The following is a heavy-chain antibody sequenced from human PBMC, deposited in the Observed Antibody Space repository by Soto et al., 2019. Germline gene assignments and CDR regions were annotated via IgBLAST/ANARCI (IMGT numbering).Heavy chain of an antibody. J-gene: IGHJ4*02. CDR3: ARERTGGFDY. CDR1: GYTFSSYD. CDR2: MNPNSANT. Sequence: GASVKVSCKTSGYTFSSYDINWVRQATGQGLEWMGWMNPNSANTGYAQKFQGRVTMTRNTSISTAYMELSSLRSEDTAVYYCARERTGGFDYWGQGTLVTVSS. D-gene: IGHD3-16*01. V-gene: IGHV1-8*01.